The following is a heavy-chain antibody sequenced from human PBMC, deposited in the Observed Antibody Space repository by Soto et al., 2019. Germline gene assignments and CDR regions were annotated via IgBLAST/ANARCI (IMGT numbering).Heavy chain of an antibody. J-gene: IGHJ4*02. V-gene: IGHV4-31*03. Sequence: QVQLQESGPGLVKPSQTLSLTCTVSGGSISSGGYYWSWIRQHPGKGLEWIGYIYYSGSTYYNPSLRSRVTISVETSKNEFSLKLGPVTAADTAVYYCARDVRGWFGELLIDYWGQGTLVTVSS. D-gene: IGHD3-10*01. CDR2: IYYSGST. CDR1: GGSISSGGYY. CDR3: ARDVRGWFGELLIDY.